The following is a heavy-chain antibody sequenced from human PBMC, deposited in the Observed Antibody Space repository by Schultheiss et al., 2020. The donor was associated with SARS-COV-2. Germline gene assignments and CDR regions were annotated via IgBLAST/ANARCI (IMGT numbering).Heavy chain of an antibody. D-gene: IGHD6-6*01. V-gene: IGHV3-30*18. Sequence: GGSLRLSCAASGFTVSSNYMSWVRQAPGKGLEWVAVISYDGSNKYYADSVKGRFTISRDNSKNTLYLQMNSLRAEDTAVYYCAKSLPRGSSSFYYYYGMDVWGQGTTVTVSS. CDR1: GFTVSSNY. J-gene: IGHJ6*02. CDR2: ISYDGSNK. CDR3: AKSLPRGSSSFYYYYGMDV.